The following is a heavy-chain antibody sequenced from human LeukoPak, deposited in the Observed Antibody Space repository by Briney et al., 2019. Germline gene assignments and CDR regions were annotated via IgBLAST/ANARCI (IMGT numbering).Heavy chain of an antibody. J-gene: IGHJ4*02. Sequence: GGSLRLSCVASGFAFDDYAMHWVRQAPGKGLEWVSGISWNSGDIGYADSVKGRFTISRDNAKNSLYLQMNSLRAEDTAFYYCAKRSSGWYFDYWGQGTLVTVSS. CDR2: ISWNSGDI. CDR3: AKRSSGWYFDY. CDR1: GFAFDDYA. D-gene: IGHD6-19*01. V-gene: IGHV3-9*01.